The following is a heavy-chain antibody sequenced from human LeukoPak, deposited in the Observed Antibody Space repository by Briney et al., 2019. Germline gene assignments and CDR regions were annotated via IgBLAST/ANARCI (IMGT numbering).Heavy chain of an antibody. Sequence: GGSLRLSCAASGLTFSSYSMNWVRQAPGKGLEWVSSISSSSSYIYYADSVKGRFTISRDNAKNSLYLQMNSLRAEDTAVYYCARESYSSSSGADYWGQGTLVTVSS. V-gene: IGHV3-21*01. CDR2: ISSSSSYI. D-gene: IGHD6-6*01. J-gene: IGHJ4*02. CDR3: ARESYSSSSGADY. CDR1: GLTFSSYS.